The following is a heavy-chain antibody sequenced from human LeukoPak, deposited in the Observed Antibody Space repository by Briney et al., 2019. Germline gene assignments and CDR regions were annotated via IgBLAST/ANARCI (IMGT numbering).Heavy chain of an antibody. CDR1: GFTFSSYG. CDR2: FTGSGAST. D-gene: IGHD3-10*01. Sequence: GGSLRLSCAASGFTFSSYGVSWVRQAPGKGLEWVSGFTGSGASTYYADSVKGRFTISRDSFKNTLYLQMNSLRPEDTAVYYCAKEGDYYGSGSYRDGFDIWGQGTRATVSS. J-gene: IGHJ3*02. CDR3: AKEGDYYGSGSYRDGFDI. V-gene: IGHV3-23*01.